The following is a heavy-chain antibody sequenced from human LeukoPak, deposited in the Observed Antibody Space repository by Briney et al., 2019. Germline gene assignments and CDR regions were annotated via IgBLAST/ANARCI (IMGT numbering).Heavy chain of an antibody. J-gene: IGHJ3*02. D-gene: IGHD1-26*01. V-gene: IGHV3-23*01. CDR3: AKPAGWEPRNNPYLEAFDI. CDR2: ISGSGGST. Sequence: GGSLRLSCAASGFTFSSYAMSWVRQAPGKGLEWVSAISGSGGSTYYADSVKGRFTISRDNSKNTLYLQMNSLRAEDTAVYYCAKPAGWEPRNNPYLEAFDIWGQGTMVTVSS. CDR1: GFTFSSYA.